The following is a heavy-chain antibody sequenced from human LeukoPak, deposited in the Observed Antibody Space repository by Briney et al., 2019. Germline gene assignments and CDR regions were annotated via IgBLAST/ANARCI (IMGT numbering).Heavy chain of an antibody. CDR2: ISYDGSNK. D-gene: IGHD3-10*01. CDR1: GFTFSSYG. Sequence: GGSLRLSCAASGFTFSSYGMHWVRQAPGKGLEWVAVISYDGSNKYYADSVKGRFTISRDNSKNTLYLQMNSLRAEDTAVYYCAKDSSITMVRGVYFDYWGQGTLVTVSS. V-gene: IGHV3-30*18. CDR3: AKDSSITMVRGVYFDY. J-gene: IGHJ4*02.